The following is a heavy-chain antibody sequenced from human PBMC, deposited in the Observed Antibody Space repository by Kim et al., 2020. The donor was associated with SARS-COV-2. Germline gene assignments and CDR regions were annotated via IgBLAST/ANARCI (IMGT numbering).Heavy chain of an antibody. Sequence: TYYNPSLKSRVTISVDTSKNQFSLKLSSVTAADTAVYYCARASSITMDPWGQGTLVTVSS. CDR3: ARASSITMDP. D-gene: IGHD3-10*01. CDR2: T. V-gene: IGHV4-31*02. J-gene: IGHJ4*02.